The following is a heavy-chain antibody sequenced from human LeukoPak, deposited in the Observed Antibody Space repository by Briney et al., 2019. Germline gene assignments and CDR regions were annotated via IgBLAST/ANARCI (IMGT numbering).Heavy chain of an antibody. D-gene: IGHD1-14*01. CDR1: RFTFSSYG. V-gene: IGHV3-30*03. Sequence: GGSLRLSCAASRFTFSSYGMHWVRQAPGKGLEWVAVISYDGSNKYYADSVKGRFTISRDNSKNTLYLQMNSLRAEDTAVYYCARSPVYTYYFDYWGQGTLVTVSS. J-gene: IGHJ4*02. CDR3: ARSPVYTYYFDY. CDR2: ISYDGSNK.